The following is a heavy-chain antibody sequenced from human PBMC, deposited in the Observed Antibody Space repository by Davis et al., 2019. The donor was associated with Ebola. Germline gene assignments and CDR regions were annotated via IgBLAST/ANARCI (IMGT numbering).Heavy chain of an antibody. Sequence: AASVKVSCKASGGTFSSYAISWVRQAPGQGLEWMGGIIPIFGTDNYAQKFQGRVTITADESTSTAYMELNSLRSEDTAVYYCARDKLWYNRNGYYYYGMDVWGQGTTVTVSS. CDR1: GGTFSSYA. CDR3: ARDKLWYNRNGYYYYGMDV. CDR2: IIPIFGTD. J-gene: IGHJ6*02. V-gene: IGHV1-69*13. D-gene: IGHD1-1*01.